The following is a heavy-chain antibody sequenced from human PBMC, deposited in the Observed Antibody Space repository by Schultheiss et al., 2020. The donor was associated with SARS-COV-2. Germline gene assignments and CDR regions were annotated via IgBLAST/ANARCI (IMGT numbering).Heavy chain of an antibody. V-gene: IGHV4-39*07. CDR3: ACYSSSWYNY. D-gene: IGHD6-13*01. J-gene: IGHJ4*02. Sequence: SETLSLTCTVSGGSISSSSYYWGWIRQPPGKGLEWIGEINHSGSTNYNPSLKTRVTISIDTSKNQFSLKLSSVTAADTAVYYCACYSSSWYNYWGQGTLVTVSS. CDR1: GGSISSSSYY. CDR2: INHSGST.